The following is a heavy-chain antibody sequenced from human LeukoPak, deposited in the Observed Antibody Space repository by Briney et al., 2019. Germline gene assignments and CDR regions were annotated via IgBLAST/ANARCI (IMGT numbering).Heavy chain of an antibody. CDR2: IWYDGSKK. V-gene: IGHV3-33*08. CDR1: GFTFSTYC. CDR3: ARDVSYNSLDS. Sequence: GGSLRLSCAASGFTFSTYCMSWVRQPPGKGLEWVAVIWYDGSKKYYADSVKGRSTISRDNSKNTLYLEMNSLRAEDTAVYYCARDVSYNSLDSWGQGTLVTVSS. J-gene: IGHJ4*02. D-gene: IGHD6-13*01.